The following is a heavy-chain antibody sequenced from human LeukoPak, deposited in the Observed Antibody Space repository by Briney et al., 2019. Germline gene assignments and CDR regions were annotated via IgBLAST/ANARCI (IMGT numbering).Heavy chain of an antibody. V-gene: IGHV6-1*01. Sequence: SQTLSLTCAISGDSVSSNTAAWNWIRQSPSSGLEWLGRTYYRSNWYNDYAVSVKGRIAINPDTSKNQFSLQLNSVTPEDTAVYYCARDQMGFDPWGQGILVTVSS. CDR1: GDSVSSNTAA. CDR3: ARDQMGFDP. CDR2: TYYRSNWYN. D-gene: IGHD5-24*01. J-gene: IGHJ5*02.